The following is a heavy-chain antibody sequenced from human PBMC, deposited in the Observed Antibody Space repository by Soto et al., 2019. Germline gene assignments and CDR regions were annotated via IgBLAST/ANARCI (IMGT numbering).Heavy chain of an antibody. D-gene: IGHD2-21*02. CDR1: GFSVRRNY. V-gene: IGHV3-66*01. CDR2: IYSGGST. J-gene: IGHJ5*02. Sequence: PGSSLRLSLTASGFSVRRNYIRGVRPAQGKGLEWVSVIYSGGSTYYADSVKGRFTIYRDNSKNTLYLQMNSLRVEDTAVYYCARSGGNYWFDPWGQGTLVTVSS. CDR3: ARSGGNYWFDP.